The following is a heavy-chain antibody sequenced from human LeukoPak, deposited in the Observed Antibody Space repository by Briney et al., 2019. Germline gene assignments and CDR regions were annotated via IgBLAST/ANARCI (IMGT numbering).Heavy chain of an antibody. J-gene: IGHJ4*02. D-gene: IGHD4-23*01. Sequence: SETLSLTCAAYGGSFSGYYWSWIRQPAGKGLEWIGRIYTSGSTNYNPSLKSRVTMSVDTSKNQFSLKLSSVTAADTAVYYCAREPPSPTVVTDWGQGTLVTVSS. CDR2: IYTSGST. CDR1: GGSFSGYY. V-gene: IGHV4-4*07. CDR3: AREPPSPTVVTD.